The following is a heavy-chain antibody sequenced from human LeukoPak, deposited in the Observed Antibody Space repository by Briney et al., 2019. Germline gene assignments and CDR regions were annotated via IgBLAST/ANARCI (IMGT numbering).Heavy chain of an antibody. V-gene: IGHV3-21*01. CDR1: GLTFSSYS. CDR2: ISSSSSYI. CDR3: ARATHDYGDYVDYYYYYGMDV. Sequence: GGSLRLSCAPSGLTFSSYSMNWVRQAPGKGLEWVSSISSSSSYIYYADSVKGRFTISRDNAKNSLYLQMNRLRAEDTAVYYCARATHDYGDYVDYYYYYGMDVWGKGTTVTVSS. J-gene: IGHJ6*04. D-gene: IGHD4-17*01.